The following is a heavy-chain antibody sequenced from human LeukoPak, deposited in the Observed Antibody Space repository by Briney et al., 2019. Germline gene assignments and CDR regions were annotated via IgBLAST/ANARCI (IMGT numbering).Heavy chain of an antibody. J-gene: IGHJ5*02. V-gene: IGHV1-46*01. Sequence: ASVKVSCKASGYTFTSYDINWVRQATGQGLEWMGIINPSGGSTSYAQKFQGRVTMTRDTSTSTVYMELSSLRSEDTAVYYCARAIRLGLGGSRIAAAQGWFDPWGQGTLVTVSS. CDR3: ARAIRLGLGGSRIAAAQGWFDP. D-gene: IGHD6-13*01. CDR1: GYTFTSYD. CDR2: INPSGGST.